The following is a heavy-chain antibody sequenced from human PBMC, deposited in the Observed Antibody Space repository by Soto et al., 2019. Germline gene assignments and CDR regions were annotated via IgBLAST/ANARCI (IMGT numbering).Heavy chain of an antibody. CDR1: GYTFTSYD. CDR2: MNPNSGNT. CDR3: AREAYDFWSGYQQPYNWFDP. V-gene: IGHV1-8*01. J-gene: IGHJ5*02. D-gene: IGHD3-3*01. Sequence: ASVKVSCKASGYTFTSYDINWVRQATGQGLEWMGWMNPNSGNTGYAQKFQGRVTMTRNTSISTAYMELSSLRSEDTAVYYCAREAYDFWSGYQQPYNWFDPWGQGTLVTVSS.